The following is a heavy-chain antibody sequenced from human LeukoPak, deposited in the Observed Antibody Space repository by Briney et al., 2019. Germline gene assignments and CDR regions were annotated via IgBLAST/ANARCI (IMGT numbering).Heavy chain of an antibody. CDR3: ARSRGWLQSHPLGY. Sequence: SETLSLTCIVSGYSISSGYYWGWIRQPPGKGLEWIGSIYHSGNTYYNPSLKSRVTISVDTSKNQFSLKLSSVTAADTAVYYCARSRGWLQSHPLGYWGQGTLVTVSS. CDR2: IYHSGNT. D-gene: IGHD5-24*01. CDR1: GYSISSGYY. J-gene: IGHJ4*02. V-gene: IGHV4-38-2*02.